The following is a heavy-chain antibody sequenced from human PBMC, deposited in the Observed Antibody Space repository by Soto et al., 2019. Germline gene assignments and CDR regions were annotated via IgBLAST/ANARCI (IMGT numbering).Heavy chain of an antibody. D-gene: IGHD1-1*01. V-gene: IGHV3-73*02. Sequence: EVQLVESGGDLVQPGGSLKLSCAASGLPFSGSPIHWVRQASGKGLEWVGRIRSKANTYATAYATSVKGRFTTSRDDSKNTTYLQMNSLKTEDTAVYFCASLEGGKLNWFDPWGQGTLVTVSS. CDR1: GLPFSGSP. J-gene: IGHJ5*02. CDR2: IRSKANTYAT. CDR3: ASLEGGKLNWFDP.